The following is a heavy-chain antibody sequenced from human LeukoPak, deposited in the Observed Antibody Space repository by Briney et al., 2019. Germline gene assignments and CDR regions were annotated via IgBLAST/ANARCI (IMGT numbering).Heavy chain of an antibody. V-gene: IGHV4-39*07. J-gene: IGHJ3*02. CDR1: GGSINSRDYL. CDR3: ATATYYYGSGSLGDI. CDR2: IYYSGST. D-gene: IGHD3-10*01. Sequence: PSETLSLTCTLSGGSINSRDYLWGWIRQTPGKGLEWIGTIYYSGSTYYNPSLKSRVTISIDTYNHRFSLKLSSVTAADTAVYYCATATYYYGSGSLGDIWGQGTMVTVSS.